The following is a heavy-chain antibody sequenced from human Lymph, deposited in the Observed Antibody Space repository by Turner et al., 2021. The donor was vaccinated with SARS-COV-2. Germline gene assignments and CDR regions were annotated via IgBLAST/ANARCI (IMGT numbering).Heavy chain of an antibody. D-gene: IGHD2-15*01. CDR1: GFTFDDYA. CDR2: ISGDGGGT. Sequence: EVQLVESGGGVVQPGGSLRLTCAASGFTFDDYAMHWVRQAPGKGLEWVSLISGDGGGTYYADSVKGRCTISRDNSKNSLSLQMNSLRAEDTALYYCAKDPGYCSGGSCYSRTYFDFWGQGTLVTVSA. CDR3: AKDPGYCSGGSCYSRTYFDF. J-gene: IGHJ4*02. V-gene: IGHV3-43*02.